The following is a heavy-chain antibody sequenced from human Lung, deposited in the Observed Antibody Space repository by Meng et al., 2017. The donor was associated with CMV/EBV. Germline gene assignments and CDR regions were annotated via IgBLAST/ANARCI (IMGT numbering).Heavy chain of an antibody. CDR1: GYTFASYG. V-gene: IGHV1-18*01. CDR3: ARGTPGRSYSDY. J-gene: IGHJ4*02. D-gene: IGHD3-10*01. Sequence: QCHLVQSGDDVKKPGASVRVSCEASGYTFASYGISWLRQAPGQGLEWMGWFVNNVDTYSAQKFQGRVTMTTDTHTSTAFMELRSLRSDDTAVYYCARGTPGRSYSDYWGQGTLVTVSS. CDR2: FVNNVDT.